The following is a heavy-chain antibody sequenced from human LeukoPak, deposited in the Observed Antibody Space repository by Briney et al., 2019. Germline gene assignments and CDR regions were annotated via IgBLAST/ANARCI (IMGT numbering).Heavy chain of an antibody. D-gene: IGHD6-13*01. CDR3: ARVTGYVMEDYFDY. Sequence: SETLSLTCTVSGGSISSYYWSWIRQPPGKGLEWIGYIYYSGSTNYNPSLKSRVTITVDTSKNQFSLRLSSVTAADTAVYYCARVTGYVMEDYFDYWGQGTLVTVSS. CDR2: IYYSGST. J-gene: IGHJ4*02. CDR1: GGSISSYY. V-gene: IGHV4-59*01.